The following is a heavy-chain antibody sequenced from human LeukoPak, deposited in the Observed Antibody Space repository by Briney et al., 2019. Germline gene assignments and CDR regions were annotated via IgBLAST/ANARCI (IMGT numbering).Heavy chain of an antibody. CDR2: VSKSDGTT. V-gene: IGHV3-23*01. J-gene: IGHJ6*02. CDR3: GRGSYGRDV. Sequence: GGSLRLSCAASGFTFTTYAMSWVRQAPGKGLEWVSSVSKSDGTTYYADSVEGRLTISRDNSKNTLHLQMNGLRAEDTAVYYWGRGSYGRDVGAQGTRATVPS. CDR1: GFTFTTYA. D-gene: IGHD3-16*01.